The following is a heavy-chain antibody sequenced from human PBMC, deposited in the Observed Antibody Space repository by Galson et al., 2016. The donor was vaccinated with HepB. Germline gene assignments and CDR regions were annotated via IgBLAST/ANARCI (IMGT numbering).Heavy chain of an antibody. D-gene: IGHD3-10*01. Sequence: SVKVSCKASGYTFTDYYMHWVRQAPGQGLEWLGWINPNSGVTNVARKFPGQVTISVDKSISTAYLQWSSLKASDTAMYYCARLGLGWEFLSYYYGMDVWGQGTTVTVSS. J-gene: IGHJ6*02. CDR1: GYTFTDYY. CDR3: ARLGLGWEFLSYYYGMDV. CDR2: INPNSGVT. V-gene: IGHV1-2*02.